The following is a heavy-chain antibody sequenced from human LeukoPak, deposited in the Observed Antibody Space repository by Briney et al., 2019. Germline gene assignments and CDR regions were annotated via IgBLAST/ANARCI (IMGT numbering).Heavy chain of an antibody. J-gene: IGHJ3*02. D-gene: IGHD3-22*01. CDR2: IYYSGST. CDR1: GGSISSGDYY. V-gene: IGHV4-30-4*01. Sequence: SETLSLTCTVSGGSISSGDYYWSWIRQPPGKGLEWIGYIYYSGSTYYNPSLKSRVTISVDTSKNQFSLKLSSVTAADTAVYHCARVQYYDSSGYFRMGAFDIWGQGTMVTVSS. CDR3: ARVQYYDSSGYFRMGAFDI.